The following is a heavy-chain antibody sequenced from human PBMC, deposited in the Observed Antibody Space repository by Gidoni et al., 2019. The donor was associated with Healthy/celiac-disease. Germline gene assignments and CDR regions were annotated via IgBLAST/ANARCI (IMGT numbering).Heavy chain of an antibody. J-gene: IGHJ5*02. D-gene: IGHD2-15*01. CDR3: ARDGNIVVVVADEGFDP. CDR2: ISYDGSNK. V-gene: IGHV3-30-3*01. CDR1: GFTFSSSP. Sequence: QVQLVESGGGVVQPGRSLSLSCAASGFTFSSSPMHWVRQAPGKGLEWVAVISYDGSNKYYADSVKGRFTISRDNSKNTLYLQMNSLRAEDTAVYYCARDGNIVVVVADEGFDPWGQGTLVTVSS.